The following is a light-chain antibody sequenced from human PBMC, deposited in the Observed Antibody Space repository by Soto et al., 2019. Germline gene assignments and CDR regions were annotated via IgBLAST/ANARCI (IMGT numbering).Light chain of an antibody. V-gene: IGKV3-20*01. Sequence: EIVLTQSPVTLSLSPGERATLSCRASQKITNNFLAWFQQKPGLAPRLLIYGASTRASGIPDRFSGSGSGIDFALTISRLEPEDFAVYYCQQYSRSPLTFGRGTKLQIK. CDR1: QKITNNF. J-gene: IGKJ2*01. CDR3: QQYSRSPLT. CDR2: GAS.